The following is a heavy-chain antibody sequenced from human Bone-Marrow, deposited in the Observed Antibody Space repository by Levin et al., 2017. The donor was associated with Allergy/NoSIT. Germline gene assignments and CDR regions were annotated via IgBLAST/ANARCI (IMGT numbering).Heavy chain of an antibody. V-gene: IGHV3-30*18. CDR3: AKDPAGEAPAYCSGGSCYRVY. CDR1: GFTFSSYG. CDR2: ISYDGSNK. D-gene: IGHD2-15*01. Sequence: PGGSLRLSCAASGFTFSSYGMHWVRQAPGKGLEWVAVISYDGSNKYYADSVKGRFTISRDNSKNTLYLQMNSLRAEDTAVYYCAKDPAGEAPAYCSGGSCYRVYWGQGTLVTVSS. J-gene: IGHJ4*02.